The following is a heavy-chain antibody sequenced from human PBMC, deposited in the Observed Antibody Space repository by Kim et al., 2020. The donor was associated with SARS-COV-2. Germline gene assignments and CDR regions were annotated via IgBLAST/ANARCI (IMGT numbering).Heavy chain of an antibody. CDR1: GFTFSSYA. D-gene: IGHD2-15*01. CDR2: ISGSGGST. V-gene: IGHV3-23*01. Sequence: GGSLRLSCAASGFTFSSYAMSWVRQAPGKGLEWVSAISGSGGSTYYADSVKGRFTISRDNSKNTLYLQMNSLRAEDTAVYYCAKSLRGYCSGGSCKGDAFDIWGQGTMVTVSS. CDR3: AKSLRGYCSGGSCKGDAFDI. J-gene: IGHJ3*02.